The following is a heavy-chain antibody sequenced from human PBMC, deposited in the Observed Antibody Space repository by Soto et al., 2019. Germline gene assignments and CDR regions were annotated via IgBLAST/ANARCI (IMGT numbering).Heavy chain of an antibody. CDR2: ISGSGGST. Sequence: GGSLRLSCAASGFTFSSYAMSWVRQAPGKGLEWVSAISGSGGSTYYADSVKGRFTISRDNSKNTLYLQMNSLRAEDTAVYYCAKERGYGVVAALNWFDPWGQGTLVTVSS. D-gene: IGHD2-15*01. V-gene: IGHV3-23*01. CDR1: GFTFSSYA. J-gene: IGHJ5*02. CDR3: AKERGYGVVAALNWFDP.